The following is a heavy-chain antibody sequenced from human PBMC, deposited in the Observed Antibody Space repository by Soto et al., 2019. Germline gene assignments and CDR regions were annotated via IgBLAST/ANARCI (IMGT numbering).Heavy chain of an antibody. CDR3: ARDGVGTTTYFGYFDY. J-gene: IGHJ4*02. D-gene: IGHD1-26*01. CDR1: GFTFSGYG. CDR2: TRHDGSNT. Sequence: QVQLVESGGGVVQPGRSLRLSCAASGFTFSGYGMHWVRQAPGKGLEWVAVTRHDGSNTYYADSVRGRFTISRDNSNKMLYLQMNSLRAEDTAVYYCARDGVGTTTYFGYFDYWGQGTLVTASS. V-gene: IGHV3-33*01.